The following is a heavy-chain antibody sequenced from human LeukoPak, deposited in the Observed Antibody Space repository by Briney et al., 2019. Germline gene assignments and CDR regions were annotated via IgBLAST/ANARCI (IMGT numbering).Heavy chain of an antibody. Sequence: SETLSLTCTVSGGSISSSSYYWGWIRQPPGKGLEWIGIKYYSGTTYYNPSLDSRVTISVDTPKNQFSLKLSSVTAADTAVYYCARTGEYSGSGPSWAFDIWGQGTMVTVSS. J-gene: IGHJ3*02. CDR2: KYYSGTT. D-gene: IGHD3-10*01. V-gene: IGHV4-39*07. CDR1: GGSISSSSYY. CDR3: ARTGEYSGSGPSWAFDI.